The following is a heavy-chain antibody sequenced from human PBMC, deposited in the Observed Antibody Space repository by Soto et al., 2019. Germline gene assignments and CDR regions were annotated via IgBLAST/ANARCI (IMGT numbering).Heavy chain of an antibody. J-gene: IGHJ4*02. D-gene: IGHD3-22*01. CDR2: IYDSGST. Sequence: SETLSLTCTVSGDSISTYYWSWIRQPPGKGLEWIGTIYDSGSTNYNPSLKSRVTISLDTSNNEFSLKLSSVIAADTAVYYCATTKQWLSFGSWGPGTLVTVSS. CDR3: ATTKQWLSFGS. V-gene: IGHV4-59*01. CDR1: GDSISTYY.